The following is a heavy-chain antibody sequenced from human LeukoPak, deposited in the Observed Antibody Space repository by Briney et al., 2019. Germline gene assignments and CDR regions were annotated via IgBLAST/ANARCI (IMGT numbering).Heavy chain of an antibody. CDR1: GFTFSSHW. D-gene: IGHD1-26*01. Sequence: GGSLGLSCADSGFTFSSHWMHWVRQAPGKGLVWVSRIKYDASSTSYADSVKGRFTISRDNAKNTLYLQMNSLRAEDTAVDYCARGATYAYPLDYWGQGTLVTVSS. CDR2: IKYDASST. V-gene: IGHV3-74*01. CDR3: ARGATYAYPLDY. J-gene: IGHJ4*02.